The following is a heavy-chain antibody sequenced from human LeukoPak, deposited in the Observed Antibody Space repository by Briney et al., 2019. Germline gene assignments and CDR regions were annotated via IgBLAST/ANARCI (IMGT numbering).Heavy chain of an antibody. D-gene: IGHD6-19*01. Sequence: ASVKVSCKASGYTFTGYYMHWVRQAPGQGLEWMGWINPNSGGTNYAQKFQGRVTMTRDTSISTAYMELRSLRSDDTAVYYCARDGIGVAGTFDYWGQGTLVTVSS. CDR2: INPNSGGT. CDR1: GYTFTGYY. J-gene: IGHJ4*02. V-gene: IGHV1-2*02. CDR3: ARDGIGVAGTFDY.